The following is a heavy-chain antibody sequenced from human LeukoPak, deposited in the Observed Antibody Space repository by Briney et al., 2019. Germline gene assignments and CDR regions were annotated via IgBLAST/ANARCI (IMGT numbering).Heavy chain of an antibody. V-gene: IGHV3-9*01. Sequence: PGRSLRLSCAASGFTFDDYAMHWVRQAPGKGLEWVSGISWNSGSIGYADSVKGRFTISRDNAKNSLYLQMNSLRAEDTALYYCAKALVLSGYDLTFDYWGQGTLVTVSS. CDR3: AKALVLSGYDLTFDY. D-gene: IGHD5-12*01. CDR1: GFTFDDYA. J-gene: IGHJ4*02. CDR2: ISWNSGSI.